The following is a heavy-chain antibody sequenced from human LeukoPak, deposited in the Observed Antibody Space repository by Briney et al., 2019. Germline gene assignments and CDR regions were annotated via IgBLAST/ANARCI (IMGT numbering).Heavy chain of an antibody. V-gene: IGHV1-18*01. CDR3: ALGYCSGGSCYPDY. CDR2: ISAYNGNT. D-gene: IGHD2-15*01. J-gene: IGHJ4*02. Sequence: GASVKVSCKASGYTFISYGISWVRQAPGQGLEWMGWISAYNGNTNYAQKLQGRVTMTTDTSTSTAYMELRSLRSDDTAVYYCALGYCSGGSCYPDYWGQGTLVTVSS. CDR1: GYTFISYG.